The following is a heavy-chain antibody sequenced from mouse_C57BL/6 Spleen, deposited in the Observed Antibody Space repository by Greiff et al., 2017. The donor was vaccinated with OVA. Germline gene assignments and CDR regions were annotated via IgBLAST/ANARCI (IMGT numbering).Heavy chain of an antibody. CDR1: GYSFTDYN. CDR2: ITPNYGTT. Sequence: VQLQPSGPELVKPGASVKISCKASGYSFTDYNMNWVQQSNGKSLEWIGVITPNYGTTSYNQKLKGQATLTVDQSSSTAYMQLNSLTSEYSAVYYCAPKKFFAYWGQGTLVTVSA. CDR3: APKKFFAY. J-gene: IGHJ3*01. V-gene: IGHV1-39*01.